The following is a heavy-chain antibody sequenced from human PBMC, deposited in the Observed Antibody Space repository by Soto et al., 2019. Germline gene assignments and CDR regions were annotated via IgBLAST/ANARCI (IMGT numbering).Heavy chain of an antibody. D-gene: IGHD2-15*01. Sequence: QVQLVESGGGVVQPGRSLRLSCAASGFNFSSYDMHWVRQAPGKGLEWVAAIWYDGSKKYYADSVKGRFTISRDNSKNTLFLQMDSLRAEEPVMYYFSSEGGGVVNDPFDYWGQGTLVTVSS. CDR3: SSEGGGVVNDPFDY. CDR2: IWYDGSKK. CDR1: GFNFSSYD. J-gene: IGHJ4*02. V-gene: IGHV3-33*01.